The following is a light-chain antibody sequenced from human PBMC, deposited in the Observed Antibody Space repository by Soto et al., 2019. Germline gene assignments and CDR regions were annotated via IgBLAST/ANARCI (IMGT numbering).Light chain of an antibody. V-gene: IGKV3-15*01. CDR1: QSVSSN. Sequence: ERVMTQSPATLSVSPGERATLSCRASQSVSSNLAWYQQKPGQAPWLLIYGASTRATGIPARFSGSRSGTEFTLTISSLQSEDFAVYYCQQYNDWPLTFGGGTKVEIK. CDR3: QQYNDWPLT. J-gene: IGKJ4*01. CDR2: GAS.